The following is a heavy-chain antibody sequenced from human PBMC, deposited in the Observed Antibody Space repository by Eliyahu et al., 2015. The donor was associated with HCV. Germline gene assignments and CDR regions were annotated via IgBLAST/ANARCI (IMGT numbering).Heavy chain of an antibody. Sequence: EXQLVESGGGLXKPGGSLXLSCAASGXTFXTXWMXWVRRAPGKGLEWVGRIKSKTDGGTTDYAAPVKGRFTISRDDSENTLYLQMNSLKTEDTAVYYCTTDRGGRYWTPRTGYYYGMDVWGQGTTVTVSS. CDR3: TTDRGGRYWTPRTGYYYGMDV. CDR2: IKSKTDGGTT. J-gene: IGHJ6*02. D-gene: IGHD1-26*01. CDR1: GXTFXTXW. V-gene: IGHV3-15*01.